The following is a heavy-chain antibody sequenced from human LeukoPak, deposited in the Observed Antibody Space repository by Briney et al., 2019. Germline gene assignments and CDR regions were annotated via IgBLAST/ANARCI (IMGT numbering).Heavy chain of an antibody. Sequence: GGSLRLSCAASGFTFSSYAMHWVRQAPGKGLEWVAVISYDGSNKYYADSVKGRFTISRDNSKNTLYLQMNSLRAEDTAVYYCARANYDFWSGYFFDYWGQGTLVTVSS. D-gene: IGHD3-3*01. CDR1: GFTFSSYA. J-gene: IGHJ4*02. V-gene: IGHV3-30-3*01. CDR3: ARANYDFWSGYFFDY. CDR2: ISYDGSNK.